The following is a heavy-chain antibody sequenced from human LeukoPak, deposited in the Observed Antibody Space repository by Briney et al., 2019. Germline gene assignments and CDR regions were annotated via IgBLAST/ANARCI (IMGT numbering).Heavy chain of an antibody. CDR1: GYIFTHYW. Sequence: GESLKISCQVSGYIFTHYWIGWVRQMPGKGLESMGIIYPADSDTTYSPSFQGQVTISADKSISTVCLQWSSLKASDTAMYYCARQSRDGSKTRGYYFDYWGQGTLVTVSS. D-gene: IGHD3-10*01. CDR3: ARQSRDGSKTRGYYFDY. CDR2: IYPADSDT. V-gene: IGHV5-51*01. J-gene: IGHJ4*02.